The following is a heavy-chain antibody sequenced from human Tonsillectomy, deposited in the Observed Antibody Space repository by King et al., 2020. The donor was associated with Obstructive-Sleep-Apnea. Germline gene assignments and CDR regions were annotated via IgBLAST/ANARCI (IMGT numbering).Heavy chain of an antibody. V-gene: IGHV3-21*01. CDR2: IDDSSTYI. D-gene: IGHD4-17*01. CDR1: GFPFITYS. J-gene: IGHJ6*02. CDR3: ASPNLLDYGDYYGMHV. Sequence: VQLVESGGGLVTPGGSLRLSCAASGFPFITYSVSWVRQAPGKGLEWVAPIDDSSTYIYYADSVRGRFTISRDNAKNSLYLQMNRLRAEDTAVYYCASPNLLDYGDYYGMHVWGQGTTVTVSS.